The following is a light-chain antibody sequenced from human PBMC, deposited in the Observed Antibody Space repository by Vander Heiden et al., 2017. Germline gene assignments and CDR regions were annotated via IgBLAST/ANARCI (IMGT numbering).Light chain of an antibody. CDR3: CSYAGSSTHV. CDR1: SSDVGSYNL. Sequence: SALPQPASVSGSPGQSITISCTGTSSDVGSYNLVSWYQQHPGKAPKLMIYEGSKRPSGVSNRFSGSKSGNTASLTISGLQAEDEADYYCCSYAGSSTHVFGTGTKVTVL. CDR2: EGS. J-gene: IGLJ1*01. V-gene: IGLV2-23*01.